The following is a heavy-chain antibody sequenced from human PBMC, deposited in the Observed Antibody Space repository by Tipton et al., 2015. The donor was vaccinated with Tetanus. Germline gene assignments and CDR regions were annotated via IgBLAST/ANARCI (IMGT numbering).Heavy chain of an antibody. Sequence: GLVKPSETLSLTCTVSGGSISGSYWNWIRQPPGKGLEWIGYVSYSGSTNSNYSLKSRITISQDTSKNQFSLRLTSVTAADTAVYYCARANYEFPKKGPFDSWGQGSLVIVSS. J-gene: IGHJ4*02. CDR1: GGSISGSY. CDR2: VSYSGST. V-gene: IGHV4-59*01. D-gene: IGHD3-3*01. CDR3: ARANYEFPKKGPFDS.